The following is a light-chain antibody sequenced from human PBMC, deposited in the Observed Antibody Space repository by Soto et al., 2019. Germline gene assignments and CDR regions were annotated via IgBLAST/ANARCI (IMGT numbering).Light chain of an antibody. V-gene: IGLV2-18*01. J-gene: IGLJ3*02. Sequence: QSALTQPPSVSGSPGQSVTISCTGASSDLGYYSRVSWYQQPPGTAPKLMIYGVSSRPSGVPDRFSGSRSGNTASLTISGLQAEDEADYYCSLYTTGSTWVFGGGTKLTVL. CDR2: GVS. CDR3: SLYTTGSTWV. CDR1: SSDLGYYSR.